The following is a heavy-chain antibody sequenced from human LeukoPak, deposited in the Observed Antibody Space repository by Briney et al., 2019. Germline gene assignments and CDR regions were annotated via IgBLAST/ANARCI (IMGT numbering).Heavy chain of an antibody. V-gene: IGHV4-59*12. J-gene: IGHJ4*02. CDR1: GGSISSYY. CDR3: ARDTNYGSGSYYFDY. CDR2: IYYSGST. Sequence: SETLSLTCTVSGGSISSYYWSWIRQPPGKGLEWIGYIYYSGSTNYNPSLKSRVTISVDTSKNQFSLKLSSVTAADTAVYYCARDTNYGSGSYYFDYWGQGTLVTVSS. D-gene: IGHD3-10*01.